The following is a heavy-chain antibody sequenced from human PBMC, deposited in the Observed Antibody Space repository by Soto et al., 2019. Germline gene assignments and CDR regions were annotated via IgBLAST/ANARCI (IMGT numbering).Heavy chain of an antibody. D-gene: IGHD2-2*01. CDR3: AGNIVEVPAAIPAYYYYMDV. Sequence: QVQLVQSGAEVKKPGSSVKVSCKASGGTFSSYAISWVRQAPGQGLEWMGGIIPIFGTANYAQKFQGRVTITADESTSKAYMELSSLRSEDTAVYYCAGNIVEVPAAIPAYYYYMDVWGKGPTFTVSS. J-gene: IGHJ6*03. CDR2: IIPIFGTA. CDR1: GGTFSSYA. V-gene: IGHV1-69*01.